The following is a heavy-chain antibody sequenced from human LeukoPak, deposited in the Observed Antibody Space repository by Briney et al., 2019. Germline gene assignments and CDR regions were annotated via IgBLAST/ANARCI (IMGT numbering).Heavy chain of an antibody. Sequence: PSETLSLTCTVSGGSVSSGSDYWSWIRQPPGKGLEWIGYIYYSGSTNYNPSLKSRVTISVDTSKNQFSLKLSSVTAADTAVYYCARGGVGATDDFDYWGQGTLVTVSS. J-gene: IGHJ4*02. V-gene: IGHV4-61*01. CDR3: ARGGVGATDDFDY. CDR1: GGSVSSGSDY. D-gene: IGHD1-26*01. CDR2: IYYSGST.